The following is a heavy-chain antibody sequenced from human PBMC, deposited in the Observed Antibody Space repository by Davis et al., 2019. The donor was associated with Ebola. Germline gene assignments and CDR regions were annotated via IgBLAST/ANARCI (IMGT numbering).Heavy chain of an antibody. D-gene: IGHD3-3*01. CDR3: ARDRTIFGVVIIPFDY. J-gene: IGHJ4*02. CDR2: IKQDGSEK. Sequence: LSLTCAASGFTFSSYWMSWVRQAPGKGLEWVANIKQDGSEKYYVDSVKGRFTISRDNAKNSLYLQMNSLRAEDTAVYYCARDRTIFGVVIIPFDYWGQGTLVTVSS. CDR1: GFTFSSYW. V-gene: IGHV3-7*01.